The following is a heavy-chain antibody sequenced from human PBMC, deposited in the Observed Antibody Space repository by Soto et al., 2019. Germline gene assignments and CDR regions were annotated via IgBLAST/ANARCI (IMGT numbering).Heavy chain of an antibody. J-gene: IGHJ6*02. CDR2: INPFDGSR. V-gene: IGHV1-46*01. D-gene: IGHD3-22*01. CDR1: GYIFTSYY. CDR3: ARGGDSSGYDRDYYYGMDV. Sequence: GASVKVSCKASGYIFTSYYIHCVRQAPGQGLEWMGWINPFDGSRMFAQSFQGRVTMTRDTSTSTVYMELSSLRSEDTAVYYCARGGDSSGYDRDYYYGMDVWGQGTTVTVSS.